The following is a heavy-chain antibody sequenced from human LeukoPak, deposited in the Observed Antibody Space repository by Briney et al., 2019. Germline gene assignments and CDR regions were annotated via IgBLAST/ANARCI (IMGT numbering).Heavy chain of an antibody. J-gene: IGHJ5*02. CDR2: IYYTGTT. V-gene: IGHV4-59*08. Sequence: SETLSLTCTVSGGSIISYYWSWIRQPPGKGLEWIGYIYYTGTTNYNPSLKSRVTISVDTSKNQFSLKLNSVTAADTAVYYCARHAHDVWGGSLNWFDPWGQGMLVTVSP. CDR1: GGSIISYY. D-gene: IGHD3-3*01. CDR3: ARHAHDVWGGSLNWFDP.